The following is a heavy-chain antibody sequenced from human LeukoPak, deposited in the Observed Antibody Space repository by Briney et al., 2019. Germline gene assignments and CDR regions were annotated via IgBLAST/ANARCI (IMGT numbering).Heavy chain of an antibody. J-gene: IGHJ3*02. CDR3: ARAPYHDFWSGYYSGAFDI. CDR2: IYPGDSDT. V-gene: IGHV5-51*01. CDR1: GYSFTSYW. D-gene: IGHD3-3*01. Sequence: GESLKISCKGSGYSFTSYWIGWVRQMPGKGLEWMGIIYPGDSDTRYSPSFQGQVTISADKSISTAYLQWSSLKASDTAMYYCARAPYHDFWSGYYSGAFDIWGQGTMVTVSS.